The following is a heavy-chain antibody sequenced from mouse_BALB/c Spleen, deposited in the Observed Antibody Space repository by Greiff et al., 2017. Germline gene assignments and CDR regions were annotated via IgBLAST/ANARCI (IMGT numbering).Heavy chain of an antibody. J-gene: IGHJ4*01. V-gene: IGHV1S56*01. CDR3: ARRVFYAMDY. CDR1: GYTFTSYY. CDR2: IYPGNVNT. Sequence: QVQLQQSGPELVKPGASVRISCKASGYTFTSYYIHWVKQRPGQGLEWIGWIYPGNVNTKYNEKFKGKATLTADKYSSTAYMQLSSLTSEDSAVYFCARRVFYAMDYWGQGTSVTVSS.